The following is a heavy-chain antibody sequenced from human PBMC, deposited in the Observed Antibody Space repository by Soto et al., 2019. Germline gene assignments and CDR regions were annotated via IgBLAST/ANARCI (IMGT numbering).Heavy chain of an antibody. CDR1: GFTLDCYS. CDR2: ISWNSGSL. V-gene: IGHV3-9*01. CDR3: AKDRIPQPWLYGLDV. J-gene: IGHJ6*02. Sequence: SPRISCAASGFTLDCYSMHRGPPVPGTGLEWVSGISWNSGSLGYADSVKGRFTISRDNAKNSLYLDMYSLRAEDTALYYCAKDRIPQPWLYGLDVWGQGTTVTSP. D-gene: IGHD2-2*01.